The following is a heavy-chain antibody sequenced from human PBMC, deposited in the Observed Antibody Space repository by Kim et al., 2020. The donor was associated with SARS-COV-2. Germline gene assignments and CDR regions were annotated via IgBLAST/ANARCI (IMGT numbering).Heavy chain of an antibody. CDR1: GYTFTSVY. CDR2: INPSDGTT. V-gene: IGHV1-46*01. Sequence: ASVKVSCKASGYTFTSVYMNWVRQAPGQGLEWMGIINPSDGTTSYPQKFQGRVTMTRDTSTSTVYMELSSLGSEDTAMYYCARGRPMDVWGKGTTVTVSS. CDR3: ARGRPMDV. J-gene: IGHJ6*03.